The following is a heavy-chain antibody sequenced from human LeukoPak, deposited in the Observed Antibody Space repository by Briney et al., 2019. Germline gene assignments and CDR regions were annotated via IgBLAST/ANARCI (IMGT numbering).Heavy chain of an antibody. CDR2: IDNSGST. V-gene: IGHV4-59*01. CDR3: ARADTAMVSFDY. D-gene: IGHD5-18*01. Sequence: PSETLSLTCTVSGGSISTYYWSWIRQPPGKGLEWIGYIDNSGSTNYNPSLKSRVTISVDTSKNHFSLKLRSVTAADTAVYYCARADTAMVSFDYWGQGTLVTVSS. J-gene: IGHJ4*02. CDR1: GGSISTYY.